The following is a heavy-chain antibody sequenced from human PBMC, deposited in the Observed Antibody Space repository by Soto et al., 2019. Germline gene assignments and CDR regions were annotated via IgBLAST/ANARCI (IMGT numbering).Heavy chain of an antibody. D-gene: IGHD6-13*01. Sequence: GGSLILSCAASGFTFSSYAMHWVRQAPGKGLEWVAVISYDGSNKYYADSVKGRFTISRDNSKNTLYLQMNSLRAEDTAVYYCARDWYSSSSVQINWFDPWGQGTLVTVSS. V-gene: IGHV3-30-3*01. J-gene: IGHJ5*02. CDR3: ARDWYSSSSVQINWFDP. CDR2: ISYDGSNK. CDR1: GFTFSSYA.